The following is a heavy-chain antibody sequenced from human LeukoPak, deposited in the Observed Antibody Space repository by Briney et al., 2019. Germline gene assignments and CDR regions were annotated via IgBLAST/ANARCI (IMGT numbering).Heavy chain of an antibody. J-gene: IGHJ4*02. CDR2: IYYSGST. CDR3: ARSHSRIAAAGTFDY. V-gene: IGHV4-59*01. CDR1: GGSISSYY. Sequence: PSETLSLTCTVSGGSISSYYWSWIRQPPGKGLEWIWYIYYSGSTNYNPSLKSRVTISVDTSKNQFSLKLSSVTAADTAVYYCARSHSRIAAAGTFDYWGQGTLVTVSS. D-gene: IGHD6-13*01.